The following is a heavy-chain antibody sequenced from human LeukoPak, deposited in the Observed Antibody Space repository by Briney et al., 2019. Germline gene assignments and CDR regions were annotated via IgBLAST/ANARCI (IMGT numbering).Heavy chain of an antibody. Sequence: ASVKVSCKASGYTFTSYGISWVRQAPGQGLEWMGWISAYNGNTNYAQKLQGRVTMTTDTSTSTAYMELRSLRSDDTAVYYCARPYSSSPHVWLGGFDPWGQGTLVTVSS. CDR3: ARPYSSSPHVWLGGFDP. CDR2: ISAYNGNT. D-gene: IGHD6-6*01. CDR1: GYTFTSYG. J-gene: IGHJ5*02. V-gene: IGHV1-18*01.